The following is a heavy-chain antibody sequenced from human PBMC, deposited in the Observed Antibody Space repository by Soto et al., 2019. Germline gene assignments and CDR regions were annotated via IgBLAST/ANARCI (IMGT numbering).Heavy chain of an antibody. CDR3: ARVKGGGKQLTVDY. V-gene: IGHV3-33*01. D-gene: IGHD6-13*01. J-gene: IGHJ4*02. CDR2: IWHDGSKK. CDR1: GFTFRSYG. Sequence: QVQLVESGGGVVQPGRSLRLSCAASGFTFRSYGMHWVRQAPGKGLEWVAVIWHDGSKKYYGDSVKGRFTISRDNYKNTLDRKMNSRRAENTAVYYCARVKGGGKQLTVDYWGQGTLVIFSS.